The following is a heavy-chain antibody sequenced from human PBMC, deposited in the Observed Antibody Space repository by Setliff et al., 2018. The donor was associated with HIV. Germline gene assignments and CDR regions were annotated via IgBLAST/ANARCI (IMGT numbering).Heavy chain of an antibody. Sequence: ASVKVSCKASGDTFSNYAISWVRQAPGQGLEWMGWINTYTGNPTYAQDFTGRFVFSLDTSVSTAYLQISSLKAEDTAGYYCARVQTSGSYFVDYWGQGTLVTVSS. CDR1: GDTFSNYA. CDR3: ARVQTSGSYFVDY. D-gene: IGHD1-26*01. V-gene: IGHV7-4-1*02. J-gene: IGHJ4*02. CDR2: INTYTGNP.